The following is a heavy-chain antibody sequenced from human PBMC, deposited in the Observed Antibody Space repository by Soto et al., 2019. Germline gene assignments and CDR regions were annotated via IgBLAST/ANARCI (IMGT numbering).Heavy chain of an antibody. D-gene: IGHD2-15*01. CDR2: INSDGSST. CDR3: ARDGHCSGGSCYSSYFDY. J-gene: IGHJ4*02. V-gene: IGHV3-74*01. CDR1: GFTFSSYW. Sequence: PGGSLRLSCAASGFTFSSYWMHWVRQAPGKGLVWVSRINSDGSSTSYADSVKGRFTISRDNVKNTLFLQMNSLRAEDTAVYYCARDGHCSGGSCYSSYFDYWGLGALVTVSS.